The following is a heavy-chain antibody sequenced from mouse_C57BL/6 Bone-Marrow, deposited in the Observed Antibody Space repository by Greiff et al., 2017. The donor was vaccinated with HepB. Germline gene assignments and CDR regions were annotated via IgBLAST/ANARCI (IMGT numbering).Heavy chain of an antibody. CDR1: GYTFTSYW. CDR3: ARARAY. CDR2: IDPSDSYT. J-gene: IGHJ3*01. Sequence: QVQLQQPGAELVKPGASVKLSCKASGYTFTSYWMQWVKQRPGQGLEWIGEIDPSDSYTNYNQKFKGKATLTVDTSSSTAYMPLSSLTSEDSAVYYCARARAYWGQGTLVTVSA. V-gene: IGHV1-50*01.